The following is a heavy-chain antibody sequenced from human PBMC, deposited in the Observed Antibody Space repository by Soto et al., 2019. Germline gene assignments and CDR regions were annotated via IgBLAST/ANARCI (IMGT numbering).Heavy chain of an antibody. J-gene: IGHJ4*01. V-gene: IGHV3-48*01. CDR3: GRLGSAPGPFDY. Sequence: EVQLVESGGGLIQPGGSLRLSCAASGFTFSTYSMNWVRQAPGKGLEWLSYISISSSTIYYADSVKGRFTNSRENAKNPWFRKWKGLRAEKPLGNYCGRLGSAPGPFDYWGQEPWSPSPQ. CDR1: GFTFSTYS. D-gene: IGHD6-13*01. CDR2: ISISSSTI.